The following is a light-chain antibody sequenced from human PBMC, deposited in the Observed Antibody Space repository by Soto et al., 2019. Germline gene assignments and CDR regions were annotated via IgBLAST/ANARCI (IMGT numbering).Light chain of an antibody. CDR2: AAS. J-gene: IGKJ3*01. Sequence: IQITQYPSSLSASVADTVTITCRASQSISGSLAWYQQKPGGPPNLLIYAASTLHTGVPSRFAGSGSGTDFTLTINDLQPEDVATYFCLQDYDFPYTFGQGTNVDIK. V-gene: IGKV1-6*01. CDR1: QSISGS. CDR3: LQDYDFPYT.